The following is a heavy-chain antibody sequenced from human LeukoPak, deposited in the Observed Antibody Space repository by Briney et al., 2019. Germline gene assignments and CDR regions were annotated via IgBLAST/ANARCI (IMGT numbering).Heavy chain of an antibody. Sequence: SETLSLTCTVSGVSISSSSYYWGWIRQPPGKGLEWIGSIYYSGSTYYNPSLKSRVTISVDTSKNQFSLKLSSVTAADTAVYYCAVYGSGSYYISYYGMDVWGQGTTVTVSS. J-gene: IGHJ6*02. CDR3: AVYGSGSYYISYYGMDV. D-gene: IGHD3-10*01. V-gene: IGHV4-39*01. CDR2: IYYSGST. CDR1: GVSISSSSYY.